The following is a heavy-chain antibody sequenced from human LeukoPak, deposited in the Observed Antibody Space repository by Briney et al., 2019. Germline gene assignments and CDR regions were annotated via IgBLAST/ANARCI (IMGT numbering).Heavy chain of an antibody. Sequence: SGGSLRLSCAASGFTFSSYARSWVRQAPGKGLEWVSAISGSGGSTYYADSVKGRFTISRDNSKNTLYLQMNSLRAEDTAVYYCAKERAVTMMVVVITTGFDYWGQGTLVTVSS. D-gene: IGHD3-22*01. CDR1: GFTFSSYA. CDR2: ISGSGGST. V-gene: IGHV3-23*01. J-gene: IGHJ4*02. CDR3: AKERAVTMMVVVITTGFDY.